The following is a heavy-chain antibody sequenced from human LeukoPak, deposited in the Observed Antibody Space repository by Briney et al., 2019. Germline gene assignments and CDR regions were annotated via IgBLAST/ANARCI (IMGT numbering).Heavy chain of an antibody. Sequence: PGGSLRLSCAASGFTFSSYAMHWVRQAPGKGLEWVAVISYDGSNKYYADSVKGRFTISRDNSKNTLYPQMNSLRAEDTAVYYCARDKVETGPMDVWGQGTTVTVSS. D-gene: IGHD1-1*01. CDR1: GFTFSSYA. CDR2: ISYDGSNK. CDR3: ARDKVETGPMDV. J-gene: IGHJ6*02. V-gene: IGHV3-30-3*01.